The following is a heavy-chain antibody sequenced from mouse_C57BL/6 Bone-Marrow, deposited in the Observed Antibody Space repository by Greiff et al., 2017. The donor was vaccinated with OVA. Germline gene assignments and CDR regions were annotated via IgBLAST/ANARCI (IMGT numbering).Heavy chain of an antibody. CDR1: GYTFTDYY. V-gene: IGHV1-26*01. CDR2: INPNNGGT. CDR3: ATRGDY. Sequence: EVQLQQSGPELVKPGASVKISCKASGYTFTDYYMNWVKQSPGKSLEWIGDINPNNGGTSYNQKFKGKATLTVDKSSSTAYMELRSLTSEDSAVYYCATRGDYWGQGTSVTVSS. J-gene: IGHJ4*01.